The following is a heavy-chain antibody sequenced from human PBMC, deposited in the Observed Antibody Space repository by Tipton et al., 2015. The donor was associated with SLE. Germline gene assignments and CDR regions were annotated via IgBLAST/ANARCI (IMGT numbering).Heavy chain of an antibody. J-gene: IGHJ4*02. CDR3: IRYNNGWD. V-gene: IGHV3-74*01. Sequence: SLRPSCVASGSGSINYMHWVCQGPGKGLVWVSRINTDDSTTVYADSVKGRFTISRDNAKNTLYLQMNSLRAEDTAVYYCIRYNNGWDWGQGTLVTVSS. D-gene: IGHD3-10*01. CDR2: INTDDSTT. CDR1: GSGSINY.